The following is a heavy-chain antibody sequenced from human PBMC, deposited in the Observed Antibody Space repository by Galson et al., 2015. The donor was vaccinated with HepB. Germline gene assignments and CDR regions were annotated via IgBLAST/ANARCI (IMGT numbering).Heavy chain of an antibody. D-gene: IGHD2-15*01. V-gene: IGHV4-31*03. J-gene: IGHJ4*02. CDR2: IYYIGSA. CDR1: GGSISSGCYY. Sequence: TLSLTCTGSGGSISSGCYYWIWIRQQPGKGLEWIGYIYYIGSADYNPSLKSRVTISVDTSKNEFYMLLSSVIAEDTAVYYGARVDCSGGSCYSLDSWGQGTLVTVSS. CDR3: ARVDCSGGSCYSLDS.